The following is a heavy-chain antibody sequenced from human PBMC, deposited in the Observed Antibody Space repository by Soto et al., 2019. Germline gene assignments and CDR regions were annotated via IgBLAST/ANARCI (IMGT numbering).Heavy chain of an antibody. CDR2: IIPIFGTA. V-gene: IGHV1-69*01. Sequence: QVQLLQSGAEVKKPGSAAKVSCKASGGTFISYAISWVRQAPGQGREWMGGIIPIFGTANYAQKFQGRVTITADEYTSTAYMELSSLRSEDTAVYYCARDTSTSYSGGIAYWGQGTLVTVSS. CDR1: GGTFISYA. CDR3: ARDTSTSYSGGIAY. J-gene: IGHJ4*02. D-gene: IGHD2-15*01.